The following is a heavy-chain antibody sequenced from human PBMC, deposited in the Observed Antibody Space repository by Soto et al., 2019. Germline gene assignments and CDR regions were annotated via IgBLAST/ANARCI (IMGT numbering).Heavy chain of an antibody. D-gene: IGHD2-2*01. CDR1: GFTFSSYA. V-gene: IGHV3-23*01. J-gene: IGHJ4*02. Sequence: GGSLRLSCAASGFTFSSYAMSWVRQAPGKGLEWVSAISGSGGSTYYADSVKGRFTISRDNSKNTLYLQMNSLRAEDTAVYYCARYCSSTSCYYFDYWGQGTLVTVSS. CDR3: ARYCSSTSCYYFDY. CDR2: ISGSGGST.